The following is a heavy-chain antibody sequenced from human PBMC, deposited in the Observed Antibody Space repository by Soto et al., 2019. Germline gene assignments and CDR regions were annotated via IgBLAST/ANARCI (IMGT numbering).Heavy chain of an antibody. D-gene: IGHD2-8*01. J-gene: IGHJ4*02. CDR1: GFTFSSDG. Sequence: VGSLRLSCAASGFTFSSDGMSWVRQAPGKGLEWVSSISGSDGNTYYADSVKGRFTISRDNFKNTLYLQMNSLRAEDTAVYYCARNQWALLNWGQGTLVTVSS. CDR2: ISGSDGNT. V-gene: IGHV3-23*01. CDR3: ARNQWALLN.